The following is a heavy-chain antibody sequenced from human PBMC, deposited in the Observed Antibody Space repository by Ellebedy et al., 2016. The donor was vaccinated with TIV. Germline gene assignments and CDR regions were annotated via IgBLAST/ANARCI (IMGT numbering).Heavy chain of an antibody. J-gene: IGHJ4*02. CDR3: ARLRSYDSSGYYADY. V-gene: IGHV5-51*01. CDR1: GYSFTSYW. D-gene: IGHD3-22*01. CDR2: IYPGDSDT. Sequence: GGSLRLXCKGSGYSFTSYWIGWVRQMPGKGLEWMGIIYPGDSDTRYSPSFQGQVTISADKSISTAYLQWSSLKASDTAMYYCARLRSYDSSGYYADYWGQGTLVTVSS.